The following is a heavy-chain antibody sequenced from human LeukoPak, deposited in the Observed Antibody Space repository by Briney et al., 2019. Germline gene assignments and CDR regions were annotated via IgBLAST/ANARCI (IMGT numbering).Heavy chain of an antibody. Sequence: VASVKVSWKASGGTFSSYAISWVRQAPEQGLEWMGGIIPIFGTANYAQKFQGRVTITADESTSTAYMELSSLRSEDTAVYYCARDHSGCLDYWGQGTLVTVSS. V-gene: IGHV1-69*13. D-gene: IGHD5-12*01. J-gene: IGHJ4*02. CDR2: IIPIFGTA. CDR1: GGTFSSYA. CDR3: ARDHSGCLDY.